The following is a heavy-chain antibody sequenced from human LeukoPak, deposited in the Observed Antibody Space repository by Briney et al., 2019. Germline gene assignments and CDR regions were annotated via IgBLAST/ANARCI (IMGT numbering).Heavy chain of an antibody. CDR2: ISAHNGNT. CDR1: GYTFTSYG. D-gene: IGHD3-10*01. Sequence: ASVKVSCKASGYTFTSYGISWVRQAPGQGLEWMGWISAHNGNTNYAQKLQGRVTMTTDTSTSTAYMELRSLRSDDTAVYYCARVSYGSGSYYLDYWGQGTLVTVSS. CDR3: ARVSYGSGSYYLDY. J-gene: IGHJ4*02. V-gene: IGHV1-18*04.